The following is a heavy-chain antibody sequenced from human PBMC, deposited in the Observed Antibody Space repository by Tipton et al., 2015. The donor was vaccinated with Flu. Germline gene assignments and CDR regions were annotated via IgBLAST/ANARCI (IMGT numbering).Heavy chain of an antibody. V-gene: IGHV4-31*02. Sequence: LRLSCTVSGGSISSGGYYWSWIRQHPGKGLEWIGYIYYSGSTYYNPSLKSRVTISVDTSKNQFSLELSSVTAADTAVYYCARDSHPYIRYSSSWYGAFDIWGQGTMVTVSS. D-gene: IGHD6-13*01. CDR1: GGSISSGGYY. CDR3: ARDSHPYIRYSSSWYGAFDI. CDR2: IYYSGST. J-gene: IGHJ3*02.